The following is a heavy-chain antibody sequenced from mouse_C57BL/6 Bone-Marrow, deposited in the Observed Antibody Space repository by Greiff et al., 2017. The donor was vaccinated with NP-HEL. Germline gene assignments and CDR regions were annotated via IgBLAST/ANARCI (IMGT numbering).Heavy chain of an antibody. CDR3: ARQGAQADYYYAMDY. CDR1: GFTFSDYG. CDR2: ISNLAYSI. D-gene: IGHD3-2*02. V-gene: IGHV5-15*01. J-gene: IGHJ4*01. Sequence: EVQGVESGGGLVQPGGSLKLSCAASGFTFSDYGMAWVRQAPRKGPEWVAFISNLAYSIYYADTVTGRFTISRENAKNTLYLEMSSRRSEDTSMYYCARQGAQADYYYAMDYWGQGTSVTVSS.